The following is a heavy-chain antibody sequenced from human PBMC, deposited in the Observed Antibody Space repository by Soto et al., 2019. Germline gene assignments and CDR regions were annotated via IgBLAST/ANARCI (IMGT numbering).Heavy chain of an antibody. V-gene: IGHV3-48*02. CDR3: AGVQPLYYYYGMDV. CDR2: ISSSSSTI. D-gene: IGHD2-2*01. CDR1: GFTFSSYS. J-gene: IGHJ6*02. Sequence: GGSLRLSCAASGFTFSSYSMNWVRQAPGKGLEWVSYISSSSSTIYYADSVKGRFTISRDNAKNSLYLQMNSLRDEDTAVYYCAGVQPLYYYYGMDVWGQGTTVTVSS.